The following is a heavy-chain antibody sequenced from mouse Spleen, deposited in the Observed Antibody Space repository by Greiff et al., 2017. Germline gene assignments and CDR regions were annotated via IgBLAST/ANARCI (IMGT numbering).Heavy chain of an antibody. CDR3: ARNPYYGYDY. D-gene: IGHD1-2*01. CDR1: GYTFTSYW. CDR2: IDPSDSYT. Sequence: QVQLQQSGAELVMPGASVKLSCKASGYTFTSYWMHWVKQRPGQGLEWIGEIDPSDSYTNYNQKFKGKATLTVDKSSSTAYMQLSSLTSEDSAVYYCARNPYYGYDYWGQGTTLTVSS. J-gene: IGHJ2*01. V-gene: IGHV1-69*01.